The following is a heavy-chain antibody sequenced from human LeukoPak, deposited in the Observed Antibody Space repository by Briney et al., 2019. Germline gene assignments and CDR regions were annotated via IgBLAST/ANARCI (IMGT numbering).Heavy chain of an antibody. D-gene: IGHD6-13*01. CDR3: ARDCLMYSSSPTCY. CDR2: IYYSGST. CDR1: GGSISSSSYY. J-gene: IGHJ4*02. Sequence: SETLSPTCTVSGGSISSSSYYWGWIRQPPGKGLEWIGSIYYSGSTYYNPSLKSRVTISVDTSKNQFSLKLSSVTAADTAVYYCARDCLMYSSSPTCYWGQGTLVTVSS. V-gene: IGHV4-39*07.